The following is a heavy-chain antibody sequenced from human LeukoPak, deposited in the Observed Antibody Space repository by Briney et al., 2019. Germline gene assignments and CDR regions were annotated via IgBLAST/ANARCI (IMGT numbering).Heavy chain of an antibody. Sequence: ESLKISCKGSGYSFTSYWISWVRQMPGKGLEWMGRIDPSDSYTNYSPSFQGHVTISADKSISTAYLQWSSLKASDTAMYYCARRCSSSSCPFEYWGQGTLVTVSS. CDR2: IDPSDSYT. J-gene: IGHJ4*02. D-gene: IGHD2-2*01. V-gene: IGHV5-10-1*01. CDR3: ARRCSSSSCPFEY. CDR1: GYSFTSYW.